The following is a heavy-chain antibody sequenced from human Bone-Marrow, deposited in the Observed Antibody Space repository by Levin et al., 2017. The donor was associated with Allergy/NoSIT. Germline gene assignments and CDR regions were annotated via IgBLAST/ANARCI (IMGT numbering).Heavy chain of an antibody. J-gene: IGHJ4*02. Sequence: LSLTCAVSGFTFSKYSMNWVRQAPGKGLEWISSISGSSSYIYYAASVKGRFTISRDNANNSLFLQMNSLTAEDTAVYFCARDKTTTVVTTFDYWGQGTLVTVSS. CDR1: GFTFSKYS. V-gene: IGHV3-21*01. CDR3: ARDKTTTVVTTFDY. CDR2: ISGSSSYI. D-gene: IGHD4-23*01.